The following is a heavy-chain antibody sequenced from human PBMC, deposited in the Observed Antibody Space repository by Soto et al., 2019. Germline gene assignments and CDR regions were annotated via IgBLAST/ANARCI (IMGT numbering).Heavy chain of an antibody. CDR2: INHSGST. J-gene: IGHJ5*02. CDR1: GGSFSGYY. Sequence: QVQLQQWGAGLLKPSETLSLTCAVYGGSFSGYYWSWIRQPPGKGLEWIGEINHSGSTNYNPSLKSRVTISVDTSKYQFSLKLSSVTAADTAVYYCARGYPYCSGGSCYLGWFDPWGQGTLVTVSS. D-gene: IGHD2-15*01. CDR3: ARGYPYCSGGSCYLGWFDP. V-gene: IGHV4-34*01.